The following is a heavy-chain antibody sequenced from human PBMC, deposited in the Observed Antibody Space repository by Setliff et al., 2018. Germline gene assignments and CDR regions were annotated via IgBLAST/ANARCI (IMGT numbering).Heavy chain of an antibody. CDR3: ARVYGENDLPDI. V-gene: IGHV4-39*07. D-gene: IGHD4-17*01. Sequence: PSETLSLTCTVSGGSITSHSYYWAWIRQPPDKGLEWTGSIYYDGRTFSHPSLRSRVTVSVDTSKNQFSLKLTSVTAADTAMYYCARVYGENDLPDIWGQGTMVTVSS. CDR1: GGSITSHSYY. CDR2: IYYDGRT. J-gene: IGHJ3*02.